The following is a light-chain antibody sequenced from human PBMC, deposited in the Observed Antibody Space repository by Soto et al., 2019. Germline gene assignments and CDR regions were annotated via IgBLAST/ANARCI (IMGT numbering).Light chain of an antibody. J-gene: IGKJ3*01. CDR2: GAS. CDR1: QSVSSSY. CDR3: QQYGSSPFT. V-gene: IGKV3-20*01. Sequence: EIVLTQSPGTLSLSPGERATLSCRASQSVSSSYLAWYQQKPGQAPRLLIYGASSRATGIPDRFSGSGSGRDFTLTISRLEPEDFAVNYCQQYGSSPFTFGPGTKVDIK.